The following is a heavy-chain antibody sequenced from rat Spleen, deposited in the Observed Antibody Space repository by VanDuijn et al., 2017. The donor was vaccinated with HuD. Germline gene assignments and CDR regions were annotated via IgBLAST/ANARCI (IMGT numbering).Heavy chain of an antibody. Sequence: EVQLVESDGGLVQPGRSLKLSCAASGFTFSDYYMAWVRQAPTKGLEWVASITDTGGTTYYPESVKGRFTVSRDNAKSTLYLQMNSLRSEDTATYYCSSNNFDYWGQGVMVTVSS. V-gene: IGHV5-20*01. D-gene: IGHD1-10*01. CDR2: ITDTGGTT. CDR1: GFTFSDYY. J-gene: IGHJ2*01. CDR3: SSNNFDY.